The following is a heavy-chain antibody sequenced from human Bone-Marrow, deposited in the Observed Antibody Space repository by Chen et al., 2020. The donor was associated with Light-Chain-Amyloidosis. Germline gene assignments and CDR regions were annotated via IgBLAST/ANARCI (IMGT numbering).Heavy chain of an antibody. Sequence: QVQLVQSGDEVKKPGASVKVSCEASGYTFTGYHMHWVRQAPGQGLEWMGWINPNSDSTIYAQKFQGRVTMTRDTSISTVYMELSRLRSDDTAVYYCARGLHCSNTNCYLEFYYNAMDVWGQGTTVTVSS. J-gene: IGHJ6*02. V-gene: IGHV1-2*02. D-gene: IGHD2-2*01. CDR3: ARGLHCSNTNCYLEFYYNAMDV. CDR2: INPNSDST. CDR1: GYTFTGYH.